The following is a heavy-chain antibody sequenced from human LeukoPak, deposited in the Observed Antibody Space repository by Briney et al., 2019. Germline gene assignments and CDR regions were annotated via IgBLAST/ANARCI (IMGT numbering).Heavy chain of an antibody. CDR2: ISYDGSNK. V-gene: IGHV3-30*18. J-gene: IGHJ4*02. Sequence: GRSLRLSCAASGFTFSSYGMHWVRQAPGKGLEWVAVISYDGSNKYYAASVKGRFTISRDNSKNTLYLQMSSLRAEDTAVYYCAKERGTQLWFKYYFDYWGQGTLVTVSS. CDR1: GFTFSSYG. CDR3: AKERGTQLWFKYYFDY. D-gene: IGHD5-18*01.